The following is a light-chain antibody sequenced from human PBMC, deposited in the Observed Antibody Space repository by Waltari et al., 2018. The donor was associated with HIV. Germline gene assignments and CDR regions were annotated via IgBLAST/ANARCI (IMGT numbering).Light chain of an antibody. J-gene: IGKJ3*01. Sequence: DIQMPPSPSTLSASVGDSVTITCRATQSPSRWLAWYQQKPGKAPKLLISRVSKWESGVPSRFSGSGSGTEFTLTISSLQPDDFAVYYCQQYNNYLFTFGPGTKVDIK. CDR2: RVS. V-gene: IGKV1-5*03. CDR1: QSPSRW. CDR3: QQYNNYLFT.